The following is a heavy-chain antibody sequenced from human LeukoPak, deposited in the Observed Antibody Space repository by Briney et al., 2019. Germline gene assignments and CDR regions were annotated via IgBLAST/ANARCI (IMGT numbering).Heavy chain of an antibody. Sequence: GGSLRLSCAASGFTFSSYWMHWVRQAPGEGLVWVSRINSDGSSTSYADSVKGRFTISRDNAKNTLYLQMNSLRAEDTAVYYCARDPYYYDSSGYYSDAFDIWGQGTMVTVSS. CDR3: ARDPYYYDSSGYYSDAFDI. CDR1: GFTFSSYW. CDR2: INSDGSST. D-gene: IGHD3-22*01. J-gene: IGHJ3*02. V-gene: IGHV3-74*01.